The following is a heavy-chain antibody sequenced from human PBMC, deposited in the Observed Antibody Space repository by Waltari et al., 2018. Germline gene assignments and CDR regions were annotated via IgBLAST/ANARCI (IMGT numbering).Heavy chain of an antibody. V-gene: IGHV4-59*01. CDR3: ARVGFDGDYFDY. Sequence: QVQLQESGPGLVKPSETLSLTCTVSGGSISSYYWSWTRQPPGKGLEWIGYIYYSGSTNYNPTLKSRVTISVDTSKNQFSLKLSSVTAADTAVYYCARVGFDGDYFDYWGQGTLVTVSS. D-gene: IGHD4-17*01. J-gene: IGHJ4*02. CDR1: GGSISSYY. CDR2: IYYSGST.